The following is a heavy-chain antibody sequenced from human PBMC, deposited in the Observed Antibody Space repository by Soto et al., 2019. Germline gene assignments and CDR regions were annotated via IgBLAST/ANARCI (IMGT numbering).Heavy chain of an antibody. J-gene: IGHJ6*02. CDR1: GGSVSSGSYY. V-gene: IGHV4-61*01. CDR3: ARDIVVVPVPEDYYYYGMDV. Sequence: SETLSLTCTVSGGSVSSGSYYWSWIRQPPGKGLEWIGYIYYSGSTNYNPSLKSRVTISVDTSKNQFSLKLSSVTAADTAVYYCARDIVVVPVPEDYYYYGMDVWGQGTTVTVPS. CDR2: IYYSGST. D-gene: IGHD2-2*01.